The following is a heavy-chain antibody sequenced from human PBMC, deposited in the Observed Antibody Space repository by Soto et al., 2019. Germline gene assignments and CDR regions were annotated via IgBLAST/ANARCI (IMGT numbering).Heavy chain of an antibody. D-gene: IGHD3-3*01. J-gene: IGHJ5*02. Sequence: GSLRLSCAASGFTFSNYGMHWVRQAPGKGLEWVAVIWYDGSNEYYADSVKGRFTISRDNAKNTLYLQMNSLRAEDTAVYYCARDPEDFWSGYYNWFDPWGQGTLVTVS. CDR1: GFTFSNYG. V-gene: IGHV3-33*01. CDR2: IWYDGSNE. CDR3: ARDPEDFWSGYYNWFDP.